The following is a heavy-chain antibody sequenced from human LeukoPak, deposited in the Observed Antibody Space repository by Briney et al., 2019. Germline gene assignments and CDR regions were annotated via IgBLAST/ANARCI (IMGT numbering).Heavy chain of an antibody. Sequence: KPSETLSLTCTVSGGSISSSSYYWGWIRQPPGKGLEWIGSIYYSGSTYYNPSLKSRVTISVDTSKNQFSLKLSSVTAADTAVYYCASRRPSYSSSFYYYYYMDVWGKGTTVTVSS. CDR1: GGSISSSSYY. D-gene: IGHD6-6*01. J-gene: IGHJ6*03. V-gene: IGHV4-39*01. CDR3: ASRRPSYSSSFYYYYYMDV. CDR2: IYYSGST.